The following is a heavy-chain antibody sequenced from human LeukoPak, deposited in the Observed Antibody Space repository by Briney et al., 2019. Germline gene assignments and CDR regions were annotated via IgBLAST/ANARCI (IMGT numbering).Heavy chain of an antibody. Sequence: GESLKISCTASGYDFTNYWIGWVRQMPGKGLEWMGIIYPGDSDTRYIPSFRGQVTISADRSITTAYLQWSSLQASDTAMYYCARWLGRSGSSFYYYDYWGQGTLVTVSS. D-gene: IGHD6-6*01. J-gene: IGHJ4*02. CDR2: IYPGDSDT. CDR1: GYDFTNYW. CDR3: ARWLGRSGSSFYYYDY. V-gene: IGHV5-51*01.